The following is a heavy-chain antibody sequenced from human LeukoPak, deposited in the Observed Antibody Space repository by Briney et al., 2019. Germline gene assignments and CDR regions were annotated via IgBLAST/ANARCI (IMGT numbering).Heavy chain of an antibody. CDR3: ARAEGAASHI. CDR1: GYSISSGYY. Sequence: SETLSLTCTVSGYSISSGYYWGWIRQPPGKGLEWIGSIYHSGSTYYNPSLKSRVTISVDTSKNQFSLRLTSVTAADTGVYFCARAEGAASHIWGQGTMVSVSS. J-gene: IGHJ3*02. D-gene: IGHD3-16*01. CDR2: IYHSGST. V-gene: IGHV4-38-2*02.